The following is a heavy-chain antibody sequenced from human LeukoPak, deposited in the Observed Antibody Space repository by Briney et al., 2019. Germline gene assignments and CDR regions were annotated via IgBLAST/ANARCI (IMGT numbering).Heavy chain of an antibody. CDR3: AREDSGYDYYYYYMDV. V-gene: IGHV4-4*02. Sequence: SETLSLTCAVSGGSIISGDWWAWVRQPPGKELEWIGEVFHNGDSNYNASLKSRVTIFVDKSKNEFSLELKSVTAADTAVYYCAREDSGYDYYYYYMDVWGKGTTVTVSS. CDR1: GGSIISGDW. D-gene: IGHD5-12*01. J-gene: IGHJ6*03. CDR2: VFHNGDS.